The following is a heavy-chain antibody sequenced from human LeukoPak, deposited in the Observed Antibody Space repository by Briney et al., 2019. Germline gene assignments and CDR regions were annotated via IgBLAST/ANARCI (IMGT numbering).Heavy chain of an antibody. CDR2: IYYRGST. Sequence: SQTLSLTCTVSGGSISSGGYYWSWIRQHPGKGLEWIGYIYYRGSTYYNPSLKSRVTISVDTSKNQFSLKLSSVTAADTAVYYCARVYYYDSSGYLYAFDIWGQGQWSPSLQ. D-gene: IGHD3-22*01. V-gene: IGHV4-31*03. CDR3: ARVYYYDSSGYLYAFDI. J-gene: IGHJ3*02. CDR1: GGSISSGGYY.